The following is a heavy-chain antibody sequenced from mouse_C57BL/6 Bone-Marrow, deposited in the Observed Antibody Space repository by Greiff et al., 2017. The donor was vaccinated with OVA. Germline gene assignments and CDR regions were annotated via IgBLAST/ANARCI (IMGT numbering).Heavy chain of an antibody. D-gene: IGHD1-1*01. Sequence: EVHLVESGGGLVKPGGSLKLSCAASGFTFSDYGMHWVRQAPEKGLEWVAYISSGSSTIYYEDTVKGRFTISRDNAKNTLFLQMTSLRSEDTAMYYCAKGITTGAWFAYWGQGTLVTVSA. J-gene: IGHJ3*01. V-gene: IGHV5-17*01. CDR1: GFTFSDYG. CDR3: AKGITTGAWFAY. CDR2: ISSGSSTI.